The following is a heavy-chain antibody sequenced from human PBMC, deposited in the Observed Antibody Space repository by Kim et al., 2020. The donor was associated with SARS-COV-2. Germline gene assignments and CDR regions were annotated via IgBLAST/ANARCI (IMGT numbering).Heavy chain of an antibody. CDR3: ARGEGSASGIDY. V-gene: IGHV3-64*01. D-gene: IGHD6-6*01. Sequence: YYANYGKGRFTISRDNSKNTLYLQMGSLRAEDWAVYYCARGEGSASGIDYWGQGTLVTVSS. J-gene: IGHJ4*02.